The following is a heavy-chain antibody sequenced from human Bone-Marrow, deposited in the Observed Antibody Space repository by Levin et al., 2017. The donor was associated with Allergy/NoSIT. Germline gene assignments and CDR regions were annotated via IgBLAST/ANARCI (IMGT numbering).Heavy chain of an antibody. CDR1: GGSISSYY. Sequence: SQTLSLTCTVSGGSISSYYWSWIRQPAGKGLEWIGRIYTSGSTNYNPSLKSRVTMSVDTSKNQFSLKLSSVTAADTAVYYCARDALWLVVADTLFDSWAPGGYFDYWGQGTLVTVSS. D-gene: IGHD2-15*01. J-gene: IGHJ4*02. CDR2: IYTSGST. V-gene: IGHV4-4*07. CDR3: ARDALWLVVADTLFDSWAPGGYFDY.